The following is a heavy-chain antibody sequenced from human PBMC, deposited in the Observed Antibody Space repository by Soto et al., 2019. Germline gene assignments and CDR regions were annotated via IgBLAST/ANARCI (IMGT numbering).Heavy chain of an antibody. CDR2: ISGSGGNT. V-gene: IGHV3-23*01. J-gene: IGHJ4*02. CDR3: AKAWIQIWRYYFDY. Sequence: EVQLLESGGGLVQPGGSLRLSCAASGFTLRSYAMSWVRQAPGKGLEWVSAISGSGGNTYYEDSVKGRFTISRDNSKNTLYLQMNSRRAEATAVYYGAKAWIQIWRYYFDYWGQGTLVTVSS. D-gene: IGHD5-18*01. CDR1: GFTLRSYA.